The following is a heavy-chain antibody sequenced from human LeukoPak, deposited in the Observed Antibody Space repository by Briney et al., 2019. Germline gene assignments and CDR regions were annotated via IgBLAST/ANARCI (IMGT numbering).Heavy chain of an antibody. Sequence: PSETLSLTCTVSGGSISSSSYYWGWIRQPPGKGLVWIGSIYYSGSTYYNPSLKSRVTISVDTSKNQFSLKLSSVTAADTAVYYCAIPRGYSYGYGEDYWGQGTLVTVSS. V-gene: IGHV4-39*01. CDR3: AIPRGYSYGYGEDY. CDR2: IYYSGST. CDR1: GGSISSSSYY. D-gene: IGHD5-18*01. J-gene: IGHJ4*02.